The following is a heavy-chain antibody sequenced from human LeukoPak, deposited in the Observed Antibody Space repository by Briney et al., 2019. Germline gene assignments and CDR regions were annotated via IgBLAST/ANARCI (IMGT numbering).Heavy chain of an antibody. D-gene: IGHD6-6*01. J-gene: IGHJ4*02. V-gene: IGHV1-8*03. CDR3: ARALYSSSALAGDY. CDR2: MNPNSGNT. CDR1: GYTFTSYD. Sequence: ASVKVSCKASGYTFTSYDINWVRQAPGQGLEWMGWMNPNSGNTGYAQKFQGRVTITRNTSISTAYMELSSLRSEDTAVYYCARALYSSSALAGDYWGQGTLVTVSP.